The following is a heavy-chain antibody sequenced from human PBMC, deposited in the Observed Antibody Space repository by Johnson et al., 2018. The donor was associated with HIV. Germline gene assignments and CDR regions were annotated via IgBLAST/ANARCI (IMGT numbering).Heavy chain of an antibody. Sequence: QVQLVESGGGVVQPGRSLRLSCAASGFTFSSFCMHWVRQTPGKGLEWVATVWYDGSHEYYADSVKGRFTIFRDISKNTVSLQMNSLTAEDTAVYYCGKPKNPDAFDVWGQGTKVTVSS. J-gene: IGHJ3*01. D-gene: IGHD1-14*01. CDR1: GFTFSSFC. CDR3: GKPKNPDAFDV. V-gene: IGHV3-33*06. CDR2: VWYDGSHE.